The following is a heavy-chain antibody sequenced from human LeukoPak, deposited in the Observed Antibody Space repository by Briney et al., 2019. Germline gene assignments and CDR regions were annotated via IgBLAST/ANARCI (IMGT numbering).Heavy chain of an antibody. Sequence: GGSLRLSCAASGFTFSSYGMHWVRQAPGKGLEWVAVISYDGSSKYYADSVKGRFTISRDNSKNTLYLQMNSLRAEDTAVYYCAKGALYYDFWSGYPDWGQGTLVTVSS. CDR2: ISYDGSSK. D-gene: IGHD3-3*01. CDR3: AKGALYYDFWSGYPD. V-gene: IGHV3-30*18. J-gene: IGHJ4*02. CDR1: GFTFSSYG.